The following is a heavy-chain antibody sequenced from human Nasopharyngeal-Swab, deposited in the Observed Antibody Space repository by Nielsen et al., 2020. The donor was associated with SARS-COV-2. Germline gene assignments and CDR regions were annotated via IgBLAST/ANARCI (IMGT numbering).Heavy chain of an antibody. Sequence: GGSLRRAWKSAGYTFTNYWITWVRQMPGYGLEWMGRIDPSDSYINYSPSFQGHVTISADTSISTAYLQWSSLKASDTAIYYCARRTFSSSWEKFDYWGQGTLVTVSS. CDR2: IDPSDSYI. CDR1: GYTFTNYW. V-gene: IGHV5-10-1*01. CDR3: ARRTFSSSWEKFDY. D-gene: IGHD6-13*01. J-gene: IGHJ4*02.